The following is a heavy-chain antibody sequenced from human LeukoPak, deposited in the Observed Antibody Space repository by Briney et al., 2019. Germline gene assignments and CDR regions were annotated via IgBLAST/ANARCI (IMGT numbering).Heavy chain of an antibody. J-gene: IGHJ4*02. CDR1: GYRFTTYS. CDR2: ISAYNNNT. V-gene: IGHV1-18*01. D-gene: IGHD6-19*01. CDR3: VRALHHNNGWFLIGDFDY. Sequence: ASVKVSCKTSGYRFTTYSVSWVRQAPGQGLEWMGWISAYNNNTDFAQKFQDRVTLTTDTSTSIAYMELRSLRSDDSAVYYCVRALHHNNGWFLIGDFDYWGQGTLVTVSS.